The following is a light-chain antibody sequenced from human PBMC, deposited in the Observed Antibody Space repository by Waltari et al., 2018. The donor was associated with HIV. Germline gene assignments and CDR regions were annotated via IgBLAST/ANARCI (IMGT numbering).Light chain of an antibody. CDR1: QSVSSY. V-gene: IGKV3-11*01. CDR2: DAS. CDR3: QQRRNWPKT. Sequence: DIVLTQSPATLSLSPGESPTLPCRASQSVSSYLAWYQQKPGQAPRLLIYDASNRATGIPARFSGSGSGTDFTLTISSLESEDFAVYYCQQRRNWPKTFGQGTKVEIK. J-gene: IGKJ1*01.